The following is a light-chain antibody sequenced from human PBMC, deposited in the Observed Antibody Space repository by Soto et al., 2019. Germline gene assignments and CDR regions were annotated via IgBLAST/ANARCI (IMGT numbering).Light chain of an antibody. CDR2: DAS. V-gene: IGKV1-33*01. J-gene: IGKJ5*01. Sequence: DIQMTQSPSLLSASVGDRVTITCQASQHISNYLNWYQQKPGEAPKLLIYDASNLETGVPTRFSGSGFGTDFTLAISSLQPEDIATYYCQQYDNVPPITFGQGTRLEIK. CDR1: QHISNY. CDR3: QQYDNVPPIT.